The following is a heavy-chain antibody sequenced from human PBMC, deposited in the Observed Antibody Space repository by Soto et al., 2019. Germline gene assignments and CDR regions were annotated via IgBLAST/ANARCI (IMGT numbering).Heavy chain of an antibody. V-gene: IGHV3-48*02. J-gene: IGHJ5*02. Sequence: PGGSLRLSCAASGFTFSSYSMNWVRQAPGKGLEWVSYISSSSSTIYYADSVKGRFTISRDNAKNSLYLQMNSLRDEDTAVYYCAREAGTCRLPLNWFDPWGQGTLVTVSS. CDR1: GFTFSSYS. CDR2: ISSSSSTI. D-gene: IGHD6-19*01. CDR3: AREAGTCRLPLNWFDP.